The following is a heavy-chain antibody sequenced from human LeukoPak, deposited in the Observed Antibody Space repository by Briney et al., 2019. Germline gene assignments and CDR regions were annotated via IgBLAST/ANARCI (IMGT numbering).Heavy chain of an antibody. D-gene: IGHD5-24*01. V-gene: IGHV1-69*05. Sequence: GASVTLSFKSSGSTFSIYAISWGRQAPGQGLEWLGGIIPIYGTANYAQKSQGRVTITTDESTTTAYMALSSLRSEDTAVYYCARDGVGGRDGYNDEYFQHWGQGTLVTVSS. J-gene: IGHJ1*01. CDR1: GSTFSIYA. CDR3: ARDGVGGRDGYNDEYFQH. CDR2: IIPIYGTA.